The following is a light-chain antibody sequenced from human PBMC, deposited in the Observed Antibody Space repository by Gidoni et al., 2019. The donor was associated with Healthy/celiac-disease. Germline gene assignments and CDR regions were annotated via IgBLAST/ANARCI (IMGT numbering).Light chain of an antibody. V-gene: IGKV3-15*01. CDR3: QQYNNWPPWT. Sequence: LSCRASQRVSSNLAWYQQKPGQAPRLLIYGASTRATGIPARFSGSGSGTEFTLTISSLQSEDFAVYYCQQYNNWPPWTFGQGTKVEIK. CDR2: GAS. CDR1: QRVSSN. J-gene: IGKJ1*01.